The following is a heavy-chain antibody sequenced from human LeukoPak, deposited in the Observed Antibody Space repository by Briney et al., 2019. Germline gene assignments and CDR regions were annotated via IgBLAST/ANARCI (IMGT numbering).Heavy chain of an antibody. CDR1: GFTFRSYA. Sequence: GGSLRLSCAASGFTFRSYAMHWVRQAPGKGLEGVAVISYDGSNKYYADVVKGRFTISRDNSKNTLYRQINRLRAEHTAVYYCARSSSPDYHYYYSTDVRGKGTTVT. D-gene: IGHD6-13*01. J-gene: IGHJ6*03. CDR2: ISYDGSNK. V-gene: IGHV3-30*07. CDR3: ARSSSPDYHYYYSTDV.